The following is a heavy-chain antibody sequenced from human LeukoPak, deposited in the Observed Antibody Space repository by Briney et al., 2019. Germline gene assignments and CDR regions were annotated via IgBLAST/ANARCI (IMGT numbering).Heavy chain of an antibody. CDR3: ARDPLWFGELYNWFDP. J-gene: IGHJ5*02. Sequence: SQTLSLTCAISGDRDSSNSAAWNWIRQSPSRGLEWLGRTYYRSKWYNDYAGSVKSRITINPDTSKNQFSLQLNSVTPEDTAVYYCARDPLWFGELYNWFDPWGQGTLVTVSS. CDR2: TYYRSKWYN. CDR1: GDRDSSNSAA. V-gene: IGHV6-1*01. D-gene: IGHD3-10*01.